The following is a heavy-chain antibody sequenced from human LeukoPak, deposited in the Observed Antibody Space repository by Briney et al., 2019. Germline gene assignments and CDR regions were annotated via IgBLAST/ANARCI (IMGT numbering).Heavy chain of an antibody. CDR1: GFTFSSYW. CDR2: ISGDGSST. Sequence: GRSLRLSCAASGFTFSSYWLHWVRQAPGKGLVWVSRISGDGSSTNYANSVKGRFTISSSNAKNTLYLKMNSLRAEATAVYYCAFPGIAAPVSYFDYWGQGTLVTVSS. D-gene: IGHD6-25*01. V-gene: IGHV3-74*01. CDR3: AFPGIAAPVSYFDY. J-gene: IGHJ4*02.